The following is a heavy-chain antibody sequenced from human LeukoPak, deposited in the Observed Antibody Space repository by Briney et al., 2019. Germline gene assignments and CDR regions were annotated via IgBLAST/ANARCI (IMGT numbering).Heavy chain of an antibody. CDR1: GFTFTTYW. CDR2: ISGSGGST. D-gene: IGHD4-17*01. V-gene: IGHV3-23*01. CDR3: AKTRRGYGDLDAFDI. J-gene: IGHJ3*02. Sequence: GGSLRLSCAASGFTFTTYWMHWVRQAPGKGLEWVSAISGSGGSTYYADSVKGRFTISRDNSKNTLYLQMNSLRAEDTAVYYCAKTRRGYGDLDAFDIWGQGTMVTVSS.